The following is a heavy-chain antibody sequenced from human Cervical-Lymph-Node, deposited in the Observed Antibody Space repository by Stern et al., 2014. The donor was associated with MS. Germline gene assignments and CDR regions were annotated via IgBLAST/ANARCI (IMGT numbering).Heavy chain of an antibody. D-gene: IGHD3-10*01. V-gene: IGHV2-5*02. CDR1: GVSLTQLGVG. CDR2: LYCDNDK. J-gene: IGHJ4*02. Sequence: QVTLRESGPTLVKPTQTLTLTCTFSGVSLTQLGVGVGWIRQPPGQALEWLAILYCDNDKHHSPSLQRRLTISMAISHKPVALTMINMDPVDAATYYCARRIIALGRGVPFDYWGQGALVTVSS. CDR3: ARRIIALGRGVPFDY.